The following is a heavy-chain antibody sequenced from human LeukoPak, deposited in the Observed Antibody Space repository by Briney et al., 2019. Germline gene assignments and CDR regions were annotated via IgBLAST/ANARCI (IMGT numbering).Heavy chain of an antibody. V-gene: IGHV1-18*01. CDR3: ARGARVRGVSDAFDF. CDR1: GYTFTSYG. Sequence: ASVKVSCKASGYTFTSYGISWVRQAPGQGLEWMGWISAYNGNTNYAQKLQGRVTMTTDTSTSTAYMELRSLRSDDTAMYYCARGARVRGVSDAFDFWGQGTMVTVSS. D-gene: IGHD3-10*01. CDR2: ISAYNGNT. J-gene: IGHJ3*01.